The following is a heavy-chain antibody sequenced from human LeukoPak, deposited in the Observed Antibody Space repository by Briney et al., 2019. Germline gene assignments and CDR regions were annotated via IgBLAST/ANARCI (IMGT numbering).Heavy chain of an antibody. CDR3: ARVDPRAYYYYMDV. Sequence: PGGSLRLSRAASGFTFDDYGMSWVRQAPGKGLEWVSGINWNGGSTGYADSVKGRFTISRDNDKNSLYLQMNSLRAEDTALYYCARVDPRAYYYYMDVWGKGTTVTVSS. CDR1: GFTFDDYG. CDR2: INWNGGST. D-gene: IGHD3/OR15-3a*01. V-gene: IGHV3-20*04. J-gene: IGHJ6*03.